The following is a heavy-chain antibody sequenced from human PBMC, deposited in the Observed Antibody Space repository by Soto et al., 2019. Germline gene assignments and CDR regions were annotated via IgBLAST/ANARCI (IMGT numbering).Heavy chain of an antibody. CDR3: AIGARLWDGPGDYFDL. Sequence: EASVKVSCTASGYTFTGYYLHWVRRVPGQGLEWMGWINPNSGDTKSPQKFQGRVTMARDTAISTAYMELGSLRSDDTARYYCAIGARLWDGPGDYFDLWGQGKPVNVS. J-gene: IGHJ4*02. V-gene: IGHV1-2*02. CDR1: GYTFTGYY. CDR2: INPNSGDT. D-gene: IGHD3-10*01.